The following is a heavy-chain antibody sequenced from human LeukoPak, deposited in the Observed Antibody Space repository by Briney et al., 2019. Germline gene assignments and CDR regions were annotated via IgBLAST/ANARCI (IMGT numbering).Heavy chain of an antibody. CDR2: IFGSGST. J-gene: IGHJ4*02. V-gene: IGHV4-4*07. Sequence: SETLSLTCTVSGGSISSYYWSWIRQPGGEGLEWIGRIFGSGSTDYNPSLKSRLTMSVDTSKNQFSLKLTSVTAADTAVYYCARGSGSYPPLDYWGQGTLVTVFS. CDR1: GGSISSYY. CDR3: ARGSGSYPPLDY. D-gene: IGHD3-10*01.